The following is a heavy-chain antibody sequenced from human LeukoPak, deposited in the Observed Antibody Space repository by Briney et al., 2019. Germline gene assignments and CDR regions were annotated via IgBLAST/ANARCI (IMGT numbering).Heavy chain of an antibody. V-gene: IGHV3-30-3*01. J-gene: IGHJ4*02. CDR2: RSYDGSNK. CDR3: ARESQVGATSRAYY. CDR1: GFTFSSYA. D-gene: IGHD1-26*01. Sequence: GGSLRLSCAASGFTFSSYAMHWVRQAPGKGLEWVAVRSYDGSNKYYADSVKGRFTISRDNSKNTLYLQMNSLRAEDTAVYYCARESQVGATSRAYYWGQGTLVTVSS.